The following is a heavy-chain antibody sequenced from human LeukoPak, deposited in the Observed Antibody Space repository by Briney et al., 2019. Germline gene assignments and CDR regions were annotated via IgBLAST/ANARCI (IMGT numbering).Heavy chain of an antibody. V-gene: IGHV1-46*01. J-gene: IGHJ2*01. CDR1: ANTFTDFY. CDR2: FNPAGGRT. D-gene: IGHD2-15*01. CDR3: ARDQAAITTPLDWSFAL. Sequence: ASVKVSCKASANTFTDFYMHWVRQAPGQGLEWMGIFNPAGGRTSYAHKFQGRVTITRDTSTNTLYMELSSLRSKDTAVYYCARDQAAITTPLDWSFALWGRGTLVTVSS.